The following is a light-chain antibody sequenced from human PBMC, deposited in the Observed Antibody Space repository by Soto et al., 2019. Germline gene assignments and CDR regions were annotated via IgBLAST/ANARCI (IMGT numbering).Light chain of an antibody. CDR2: AAS. V-gene: IGKV1-39*01. CDR1: QSISSY. Sequence: DIQMTQSPSSLSASVGDRVTITCRASQSISSYLHWYQQKPGKAPKLLIYAASSLQSGVPSRFSSGGSGTELTLHVSSLEPAHLATSCCQQSYSTPYPFGQGTPLEIK. CDR3: QQSYSTPYP. J-gene: IGKJ5*01.